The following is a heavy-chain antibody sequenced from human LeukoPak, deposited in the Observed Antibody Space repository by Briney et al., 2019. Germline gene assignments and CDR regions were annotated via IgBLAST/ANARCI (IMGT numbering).Heavy chain of an antibody. J-gene: IGHJ4*02. Sequence: GGSLRLSCAASGFTFRDYYMIWIRQAPGRGVEWVSYISNSGSTIYYADSVMGRFTISRDNAKKSLYLEMNSLRAEDTAVYYCAREEQQLADSWGQGTLVSVSS. V-gene: IGHV3-11*01. CDR3: AREEQQLADS. CDR1: GFTFRDYY. CDR2: ISNSGSTI. D-gene: IGHD6-13*01.